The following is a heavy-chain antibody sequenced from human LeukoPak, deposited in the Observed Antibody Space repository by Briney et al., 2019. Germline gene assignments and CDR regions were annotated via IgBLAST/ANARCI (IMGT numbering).Heavy chain of an antibody. CDR3: ARDPGFCTSGNCHYYYYGMDV. V-gene: IGHV3-33*08. J-gene: IGHJ6*02. CDR2: VWYDGSNE. D-gene: IGHD2-15*01. Sequence: PGGSLRLSCAASGFTFSSFGMHWVRQAPGKGLEWVAVVWYDGSNEYYVDSVKGRFTISRDNSKNTLFLQMNSLTVEDTAMYYCARDPGFCTSGNCHYYYYGMDVWGQGTTIIVSS. CDR1: GFTFSSFG.